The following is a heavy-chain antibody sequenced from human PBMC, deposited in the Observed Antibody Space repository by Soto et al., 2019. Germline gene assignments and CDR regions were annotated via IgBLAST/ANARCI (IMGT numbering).Heavy chain of an antibody. CDR1: GFTFSSFA. Sequence: EVQVLESGGGLVQPGGSLRLSCAASGFTFSSFAMSWVRQLPGKGLEWVSGITPSGDATYYADSMRGRFTISRDNAKNTLYVKMDSLRAVDTAVYYCAKMVPWSGNNGYFDYFVYWGQGTLVTVSS. CDR2: ITPSGDAT. V-gene: IGHV3-23*01. D-gene: IGHD3-22*01. CDR3: AKMVPWSGNNGYFDYFVY. J-gene: IGHJ4*02.